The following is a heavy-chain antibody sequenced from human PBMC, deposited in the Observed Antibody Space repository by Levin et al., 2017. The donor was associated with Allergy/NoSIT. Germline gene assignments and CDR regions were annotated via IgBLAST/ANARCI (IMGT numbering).Heavy chain of an antibody. CDR3: ARMYCSSTSCYAGMGLNWFDP. CDR2: IYYSGST. CDR1: GGSLRSYY. J-gene: IGHJ5*02. V-gene: IGHV4-59*01. Sequence: PSSPLSLPFPFSGGSLRSYYWSWIRQPPGKGLEWIGYIYYSGSTNYNPSLKSRVTISVDTSKNQFSLKLSSVTAADTAVYYCARMYCSSTSCYAGMGLNWFDPWGQGTLVTVSS. D-gene: IGHD2-2*01.